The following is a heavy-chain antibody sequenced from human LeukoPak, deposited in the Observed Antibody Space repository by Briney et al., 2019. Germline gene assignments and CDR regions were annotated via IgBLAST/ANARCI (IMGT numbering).Heavy chain of an antibody. CDR3: ALGWYVRRQYWFDP. CDR1: GGSFSGYY. J-gene: IGHJ5*02. V-gene: IGHV4-34*01. Sequence: SETLSLTCAVYGGSFSGYYWSWIRQPPGKGLEWIGEINHSGSTNYNPSLKSRVTISVDTSKNQFSLKLSSVTPADTAVYYCALGWYVRRQYWFDPWGQGTLVTVSS. D-gene: IGHD6-13*01. CDR2: INHSGST.